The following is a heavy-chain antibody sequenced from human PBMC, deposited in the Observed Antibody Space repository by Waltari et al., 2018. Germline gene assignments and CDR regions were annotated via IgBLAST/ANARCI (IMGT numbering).Heavy chain of an antibody. Sequence: DVQLVESGGGLVQPGGSLRLSCAASGFTFTTYSMNWVCQAPGKGLEWIAYISSSSDWIYSADSVKGRFTISRDNAKNSVYLQMNSLRADDTAVYYCAGIRRGYWFFDLWGRGTLVTVSS. D-gene: IGHD3-10*01. J-gene: IGHJ2*01. V-gene: IGHV3-48*04. CDR2: ISSSSDWI. CDR3: AGIRRGYWFFDL. CDR1: GFTFTTYS.